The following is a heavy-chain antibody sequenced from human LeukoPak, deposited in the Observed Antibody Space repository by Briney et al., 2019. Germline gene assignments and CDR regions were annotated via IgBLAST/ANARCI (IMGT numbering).Heavy chain of an antibody. D-gene: IGHD5-24*01. V-gene: IGHV3-23*01. J-gene: IGHJ4*02. CDR1: GFTFSNYA. Sequence: GGSLRLSCAASGFTFSNYAMTWVRQGPAKGLEWVSAVSGSGGTTYYADSVKGRFTISRDNSKNTLYLQLSSLRVDDTAVYYCARDDPFGDGFNALDYWGQGALVTVSS. CDR3: ARDDPFGDGFNALDY. CDR2: VSGSGGTT.